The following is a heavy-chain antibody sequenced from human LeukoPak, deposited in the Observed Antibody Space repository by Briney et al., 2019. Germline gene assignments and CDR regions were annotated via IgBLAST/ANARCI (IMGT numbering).Heavy chain of an antibody. CDR2: INPSGGST. V-gene: IGHV1-46*01. CDR1: GYTFTSYY. CDR3: ARDSYYGDYEQNWFDP. D-gene: IGHD4-17*01. Sequence: ASVKVSCKASGYTFTSYYMHWVRQAPGQGLEWMGIINPSGGSTSYAQKFQGRVTVTRDTSTSTVYMELSSLRSEDTAVYYCARDSYYGDYEQNWFDPWGQGTLVTVSS. J-gene: IGHJ5*02.